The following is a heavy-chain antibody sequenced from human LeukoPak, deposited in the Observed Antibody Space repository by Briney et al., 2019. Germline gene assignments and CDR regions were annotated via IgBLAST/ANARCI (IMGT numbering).Heavy chain of an antibody. D-gene: IGHD2-2*01. CDR3: AREAGVPGYGMDV. J-gene: IGHJ6*02. CDR2: IYYSGST. Sequence: PSQTLSLTCTVSGGSISSGGYYWSWIRQHPGKGLEWIGYIYYSGSTYYNPSLKGRVTISVDTSKNQFSLKLSSVTAADTAVYYCAREAGVPGYGMDVWGQGTTVTVSS. CDR1: GGSISSGGYY. V-gene: IGHV4-31*03.